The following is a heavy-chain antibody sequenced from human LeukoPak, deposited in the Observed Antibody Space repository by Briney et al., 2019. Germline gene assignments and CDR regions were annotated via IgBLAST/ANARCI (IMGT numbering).Heavy chain of an antibody. CDR3: ARAGQWPSDAFDI. CDR1: GFTFRTYS. Sequence: GGSLRLSCAASGFTFRTYSMNWVRQAPGKGLECVSSISSSSYYIYYADSVKGRFTISRDNAKNSLYLQMNSLRAEDTAVYYCARAGQWPSDAFDIWGQGTMVTVSS. V-gene: IGHV3-21*01. D-gene: IGHD6-19*01. J-gene: IGHJ3*02. CDR2: ISSSSYYI.